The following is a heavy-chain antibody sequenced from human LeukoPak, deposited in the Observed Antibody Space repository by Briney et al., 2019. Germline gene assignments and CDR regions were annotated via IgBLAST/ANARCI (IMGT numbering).Heavy chain of an antibody. Sequence: ASVKVSCKASGYTFTSYGISWVRQAPGQGLEWMGWISAYNGNTNYAQKLQGRVTMTTDTSTSTAYMELRSLRSDDTAVYYCARRGVGATTDYYYYMDVWGKGTTVTVSS. CDR2: ISAYNGNT. CDR1: GYTFTSYG. CDR3: ARRGVGATTDYYYYMDV. V-gene: IGHV1-18*01. J-gene: IGHJ6*03. D-gene: IGHD1-26*01.